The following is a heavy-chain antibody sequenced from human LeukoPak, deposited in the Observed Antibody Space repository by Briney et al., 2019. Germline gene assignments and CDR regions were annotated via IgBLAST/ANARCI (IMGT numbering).Heavy chain of an antibody. CDR1: AFIFTNYA. J-gene: IGHJ4*02. D-gene: IGHD2-15*01. V-gene: IGHV3-23*01. CDR2: ISSDGGSA. CDR3: AKSRSGSANWALRIFDN. Sequence: GGSLRLSCAASAFIFTNYAMTWVRQAPGKGLEWVSIISSDGGSAYYVDSVKGRFTISRDNSNNSLFVQMNSLGAEDTAVYFCAKSRSGSANWALRIFDNWGQGTLVTVSS.